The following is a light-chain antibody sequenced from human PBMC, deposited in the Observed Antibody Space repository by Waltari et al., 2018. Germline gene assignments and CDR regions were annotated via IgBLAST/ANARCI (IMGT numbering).Light chain of an antibody. V-gene: IGKV3-20*01. J-gene: IGKJ1*01. CDR3: QYFGSSPKWT. Sequence: EIVLTQSPGTLSLSPGDRATIYCRASRSVRPTYLAWYQQKVGQAPSLLIYGASNRATGIPDRFSGSGSGTDFTLSISRLEPEDFVVYFCQYFGSSPKWTFGQGTKVDIK. CDR2: GAS. CDR1: RSVRPTY.